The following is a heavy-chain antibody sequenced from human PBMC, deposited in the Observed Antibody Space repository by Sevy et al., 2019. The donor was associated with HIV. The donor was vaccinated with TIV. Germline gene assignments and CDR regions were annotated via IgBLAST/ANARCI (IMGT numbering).Heavy chain of an antibody. J-gene: IGHJ6*03. CDR3: ARDGGSGSYYSTPPHYYYMDV. CDR1: GGTFSSYA. V-gene: IGHV1-69*06. D-gene: IGHD3-10*01. CDR2: IIPIFGTA. Sequence: ASVKVSCKASGGTFSSYAISWVRQAPGQGLEWMGGIIPIFGTANYAQKFQGRVTITADKSTSTAYMELSSLRSEDTAVYYCARDGGSGSYYSTPPHYYYMDVWGKGTTVTVSS.